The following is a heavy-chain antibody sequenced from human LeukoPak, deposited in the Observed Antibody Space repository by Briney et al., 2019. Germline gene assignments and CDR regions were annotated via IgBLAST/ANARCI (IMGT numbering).Heavy chain of an antibody. CDR3: AKDAGIVLMVYALDY. V-gene: IGHV3-30*18. CDR2: ISYDGSNK. CDR1: GFTFSSYG. D-gene: IGHD2-8*01. Sequence: PGGSLRLSCAASGFTFSSYGMHWVRQAPGKGLEWVAVISYDGSNKYYADSVKGRFTISRDNSKNTLYLQMSSLRAEDTAVYYCAKDAGIVLMVYALDYWGQGTLVTVSS. J-gene: IGHJ4*02.